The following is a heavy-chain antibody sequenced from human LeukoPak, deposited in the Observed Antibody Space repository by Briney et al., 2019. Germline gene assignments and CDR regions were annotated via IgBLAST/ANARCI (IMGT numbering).Heavy chain of an antibody. CDR2: VYPNSGGP. J-gene: IGHJ4*02. Sequence: ASVKVSCKASGGTFSSYTISWVRQAPGQGLEWMGWVYPNSGGPNYAQKFQGRVTMTRDTSISTAYMELSRLRSDDTAVYYCARKGETFGDYDFWGQGTLVTVSS. CDR1: GGTFSSYT. CDR3: ARKGETFGDYDF. D-gene: IGHD4-17*01. V-gene: IGHV1-2*02.